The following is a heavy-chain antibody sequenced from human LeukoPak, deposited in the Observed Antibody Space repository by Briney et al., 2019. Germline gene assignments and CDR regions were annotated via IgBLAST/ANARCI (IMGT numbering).Heavy chain of an antibody. J-gene: IGHJ4*02. CDR2: IGRSGSTM. D-gene: IGHD5-18*01. V-gene: IGHV3-11*01. CDR1: GLTFSDYY. CDR3: ARWHAWILY. Sequence: PGGSLRLSCAASGLTFSDYYMSWFRQAPGKGLEWVSYIGRSGSTMDYADSVKGRFTISRDNAKNSLYLQMNSLRAEDTAVYYCARWHAWILYWGQGTQVTVSS.